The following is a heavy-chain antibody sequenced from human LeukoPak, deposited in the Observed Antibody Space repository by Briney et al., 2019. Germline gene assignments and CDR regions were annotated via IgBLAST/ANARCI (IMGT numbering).Heavy chain of an antibody. CDR3: ARDIVVVVAAMGLLDY. CDR2: IYTDETTT. CDR1: GFTFSNYW. D-gene: IGHD2-15*01. V-gene: IGHV3-74*01. J-gene: IGHJ4*02. Sequence: GGSLRLSCAASGFTFSNYWMHWVRHAPGKGLVWVSRIYTDETTTSYADSVKGRFTISRDNSKNTLYLQMNSLRAEDTAVYYCARDIVVVVAAMGLLDYWGQGTLVTVSS.